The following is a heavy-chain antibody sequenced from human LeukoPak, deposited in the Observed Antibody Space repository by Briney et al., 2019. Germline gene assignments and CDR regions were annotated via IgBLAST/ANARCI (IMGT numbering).Heavy chain of an antibody. CDR1: GGSISSSSYY. J-gene: IGHJ3*02. CDR3: ARDRGDYYGSGSLLLKAFDI. Sequence: SETLSLTCTVSGGSISSSSYYWGWIRQPPGKGLEWIGSIYYSGSTYYIPSLKNRVTISVDTSKNQFSLKLSSVTAADTAVYYCARDRGDYYGSGSLLLKAFDIWGQGTMVTVSS. V-gene: IGHV4-39*07. D-gene: IGHD3-10*01. CDR2: IYYSGST.